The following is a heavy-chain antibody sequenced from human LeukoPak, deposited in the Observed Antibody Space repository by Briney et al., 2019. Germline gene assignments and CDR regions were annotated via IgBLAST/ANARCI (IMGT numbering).Heavy chain of an antibody. Sequence: GGSLRLSCAVSGFSFSDYYMSWIRQAPGKGLEWVSYIRNTNSDTRYADSVKGRFTISRDNAKNSLYLQMNSLRAEDTAVYYCARGTYYYFDYWGQGKLVTVSS. CDR1: GFSFSDYY. V-gene: IGHV3-11*03. D-gene: IGHD1-26*01. J-gene: IGHJ4*02. CDR2: IRNTNSDT. CDR3: ARGTYYYFDY.